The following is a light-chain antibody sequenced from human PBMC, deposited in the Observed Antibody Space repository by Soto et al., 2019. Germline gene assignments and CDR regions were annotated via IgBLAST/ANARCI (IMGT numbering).Light chain of an antibody. CDR2: DVS. V-gene: IGLV2-11*01. Sequence: QSVLTQPRSVSGSPGQSVTISCTGTSSDVGGYNYVSWYQHHPGKAPKVMIYDVSKRPSGVPDRFSGSKSGNTASLTISGLQAEDEADYYCCSYTSSTTWVFGGGTKVTVL. CDR3: CSYTSSTTWV. CDR1: SSDVGGYNY. J-gene: IGLJ3*02.